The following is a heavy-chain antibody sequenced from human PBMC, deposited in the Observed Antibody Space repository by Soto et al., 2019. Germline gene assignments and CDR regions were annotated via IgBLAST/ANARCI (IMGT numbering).Heavy chain of an antibody. V-gene: IGHV1-69*13. D-gene: IGHD3-9*01. CDR1: GGTFSSYA. CDR3: ARRVSLYDILTGFNWFDP. CDR2: IIPIFGTA. Sequence: SVKVSCKASGGTFSSYAISWVRQAPGQGLEWMGGIIPIFGTANYAQKFQGRVTITADESTSTAYMELSSLRSEDTAVYYCARRVSLYDILTGFNWFDPWGQGTLVTVSS. J-gene: IGHJ5*02.